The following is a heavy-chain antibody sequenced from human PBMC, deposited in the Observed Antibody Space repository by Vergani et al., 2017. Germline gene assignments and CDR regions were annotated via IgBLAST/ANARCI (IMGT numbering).Heavy chain of an antibody. CDR3: ARGEKRYDFGSGSDNWFDP. D-gene: IGHD3-3*01. Sequence: QVQLQESGPGLVKPSETLSLTCTVSGGSISSYYWSWIRQPPGKGLEWIGYIYYSGSTNYNPSLKSRVTISVDTSKNQFSLKLSSVTAADTAVYYCARGEKRYDFGSGSDNWFDPWGQGTLVTVSS. CDR2: IYYSGST. V-gene: IGHV4-59*01. CDR1: GGSISSYY. J-gene: IGHJ5*02.